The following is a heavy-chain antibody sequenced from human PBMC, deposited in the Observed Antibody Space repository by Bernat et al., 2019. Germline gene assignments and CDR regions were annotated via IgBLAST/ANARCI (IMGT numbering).Heavy chain of an antibody. CDR3: TAQSSGLVDFQH. J-gene: IGHJ1*01. CDR2: IKSKTDGGTT. D-gene: IGHD3-22*01. CDR1: GFTFSNAW. V-gene: IGHV3-15*07. Sequence: EVQLVESGGGLVKPGGSLRLSCAASGFTFSNAWMNWVRQAPGKGLEWVGRIKSKTDGGTTDYAAPVKGRFTISRDDSKNTLYLQMNSLKNEDTAVYYCTAQSSGLVDFQHWGQGTLVTVSS.